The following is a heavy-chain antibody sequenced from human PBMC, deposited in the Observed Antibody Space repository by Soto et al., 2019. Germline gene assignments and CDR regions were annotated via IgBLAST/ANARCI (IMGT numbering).Heavy chain of an antibody. D-gene: IGHD3-10*01. V-gene: IGHV3-23*01. CDR2: ISGSGGST. CDR1: GFAFSSYA. CDR3: AKDRYGSGPPTFDY. J-gene: IGHJ4*02. Sequence: LRLSCAASGFAFSSYAMSWVRQAPGKGLEWVSAISGSGGSTYYADSVKGRFTISRDNSKNTLYLQMNSLRAEDTAVYYCAKDRYGSGPPTFDYWGQGTLVTVSS.